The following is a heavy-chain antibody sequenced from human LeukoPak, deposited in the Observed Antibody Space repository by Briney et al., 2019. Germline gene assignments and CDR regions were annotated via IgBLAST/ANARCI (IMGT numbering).Heavy chain of an antibody. CDR3: AREPYCTNGVCYQAFDY. V-gene: IGHV4-59*12. CDR1: GGSISSYY. CDR2: IYYSGST. Sequence: PSETLSLTCTVSGGSISSYYWSWIRQPPGKGLEWIGYIYYSGSTNYNPSLKSRVTISVDTSKNQFSLKLSSVTAADTAVYYCAREPYCTNGVCYQAFDYWGQGTLVTVSS. D-gene: IGHD2-8*01. J-gene: IGHJ4*02.